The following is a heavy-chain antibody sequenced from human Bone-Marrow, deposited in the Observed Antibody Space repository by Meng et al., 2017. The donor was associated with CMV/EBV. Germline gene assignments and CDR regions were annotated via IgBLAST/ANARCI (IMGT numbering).Heavy chain of an antibody. CDR3: GGGVRGAMQGAFDI. CDR1: GFTVSSNY. CDR2: IYSGGST. D-gene: IGHD3-10*01. V-gene: IGHV3-66*02. J-gene: IGHJ3*02. Sequence: GESLKISCAASGFTVSSNYMSWVRQAPGKGLEWVSVIYSGGSTYYADSVKGRFTISRDNSKNTLYLQMNSLRAEDTAVYCCGGGVRGAMQGAFDIWGQGTMVTVSS.